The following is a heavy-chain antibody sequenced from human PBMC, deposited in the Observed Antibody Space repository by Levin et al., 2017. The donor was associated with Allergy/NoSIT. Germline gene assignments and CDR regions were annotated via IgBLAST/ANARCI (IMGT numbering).Heavy chain of an antibody. D-gene: IGHD2-2*01. J-gene: IGHJ6*02. V-gene: IGHV4-4*07. Sequence: SETLSLTCTVSGGSISSYYWSWIRQPAGKGLEWIGRIYTSGSTNYNPSLKSRVTMSVDTSKNQFSLKLSSVTAADTAVYYCARDCSSTSCPPLYYYYGMDVWGQGTTVTVSS. CDR2: IYTSGST. CDR3: ARDCSSTSCPPLYYYYGMDV. CDR1: GGSISSYY.